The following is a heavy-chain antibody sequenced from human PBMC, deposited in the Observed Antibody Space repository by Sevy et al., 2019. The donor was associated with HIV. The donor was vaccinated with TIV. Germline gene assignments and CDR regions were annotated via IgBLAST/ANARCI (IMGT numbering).Heavy chain of an antibody. CDR1: GFTFSSYA. D-gene: IGHD3-9*01. J-gene: IGHJ4*02. CDR3: AKGSGYDILTDFDY. V-gene: IGHV3-23*01. CDR2: ISGSGGST. Sequence: GGSLRLSCAASGFTFSSYAMSWVRQAPGKGLEWVSAISGSGGSTYYADSVKGRFTLSRDNSKNTLNLQMNSLRAEDTAVYYCAKGSGYDILTDFDYWGQGTLVTVSS.